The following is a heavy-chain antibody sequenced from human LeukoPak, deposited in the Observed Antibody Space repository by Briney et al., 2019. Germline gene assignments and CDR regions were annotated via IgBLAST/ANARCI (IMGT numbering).Heavy chain of an antibody. V-gene: IGHV1-18*04. CDR1: GDTFTSYG. CDR2: ISAYNGNT. Sequence: ASVKVSCKASGDTFTSYGISWLRQAPGEGLEGRGWISAYNGNTNYAQKLQGRVTMTTDTSTSTAYMELRSLRSDDTAVYYCARVREDGSGSNSFDYWGQGTLVTVSS. CDR3: ARVREDGSGSNSFDY. D-gene: IGHD3-10*01. J-gene: IGHJ4*02.